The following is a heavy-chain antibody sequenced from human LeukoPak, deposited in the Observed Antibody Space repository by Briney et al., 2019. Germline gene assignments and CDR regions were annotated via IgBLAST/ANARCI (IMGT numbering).Heavy chain of an antibody. CDR2: INPNSGDT. J-gene: IGHJ3*02. Sequence: ASVKVSCKASGYTFTGYYMNWVRQAPGQGLEWMGWINPNSGDTNSAQKFQGRVTMTRDTSISTAYMELSRLTSDDTAVYYCARDWILWFGCLREDVFDMWGQGTMVTVSS. CDR3: ARDWILWFGCLREDVFDM. D-gene: IGHD3-10*01. V-gene: IGHV1-2*02. CDR1: GYTFTGYY.